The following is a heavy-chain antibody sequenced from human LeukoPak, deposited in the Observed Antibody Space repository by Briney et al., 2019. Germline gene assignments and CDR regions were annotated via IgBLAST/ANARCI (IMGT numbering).Heavy chain of an antibody. CDR1: GFNFNPHG. J-gene: IGHJ3*02. V-gene: IGHV3-72*01. CDR3: VRTPYSRSSGVFDI. D-gene: IGHD6-6*01. CDR2: ARNKANFDTT. Sequence: GGSLRLSCAASGFNFNPHGMTWVRQAPGKGLEWVSRARNKANFDTTEYAASVKGRFTISRDDSKNSLYLQMNSLKTDDTAVYYCVRTPYSRSSGVFDIWGQGTMVTVSS.